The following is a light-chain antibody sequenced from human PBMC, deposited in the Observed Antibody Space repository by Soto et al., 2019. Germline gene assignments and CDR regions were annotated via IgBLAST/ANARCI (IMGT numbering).Light chain of an antibody. CDR2: AAS. J-gene: IGKJ1*01. CDR1: QSVTSTH. V-gene: IGKV3-20*01. CDR3: QQYGSSPWT. Sequence: EIVLTQSPGTLSLSPGERATLSCRASQSVTSTHLAWYQQKPGQDPRLLIYAASSRATGITDRFSGSGSGTGFTLTISRRETEEFAVYYCQQYGSSPWTFGQGTKVEIK.